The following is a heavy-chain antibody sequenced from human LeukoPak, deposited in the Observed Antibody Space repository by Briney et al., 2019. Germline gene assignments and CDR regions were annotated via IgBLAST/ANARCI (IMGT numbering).Heavy chain of an antibody. J-gene: IGHJ4*02. Sequence: GGSLRLSCTVSGFTLSSYEMTWFRQAPGKGLEWVSSIGYGGSDTHYPDSVKGRFTISRDNSKNTVYLQMNSLRAEDTALYYCAKGRYDTDYWGQGTLVIVSS. CDR3: AKGRYDTDY. V-gene: IGHV3-23*01. CDR1: GFTLSSYE. D-gene: IGHD1-1*01. CDR2: IGYGGSDT.